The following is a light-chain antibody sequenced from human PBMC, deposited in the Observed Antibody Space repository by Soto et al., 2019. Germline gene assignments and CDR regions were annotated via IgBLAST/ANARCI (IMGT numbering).Light chain of an antibody. Sequence: DIQMTQSPSSLSASVGDRVTITCRASQGISNYLAWYQQKPGKVPKLLIYAASTLQSGVPSRFSGSGSGTDFPLTISSLQPGDVANYYLQRYKSAPTFGPGTKVDIK. CDR1: QGISNY. CDR2: AAS. V-gene: IGKV1-27*01. CDR3: QRYKSAPT. J-gene: IGKJ3*01.